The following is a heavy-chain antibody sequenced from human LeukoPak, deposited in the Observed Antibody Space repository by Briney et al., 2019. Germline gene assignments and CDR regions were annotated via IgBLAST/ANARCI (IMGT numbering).Heavy chain of an antibody. CDR1: GFTFSDYY. CDR3: ARDSIVRGNIGNDMDV. D-gene: IGHD2-8*01. J-gene: IGHJ6*03. CDR2: ISHSGRTM. V-gene: IGHV3-11*01. Sequence: GGSLRLSCAASGFTFSDYYMSWIRQASAKGLEWVSYISHSGRTMYYADSVKGRFTISRDNAKNSLYLQMNSLRAGDTAVYYCARDSIVRGNIGNDMDVWGKGTTVTVSS.